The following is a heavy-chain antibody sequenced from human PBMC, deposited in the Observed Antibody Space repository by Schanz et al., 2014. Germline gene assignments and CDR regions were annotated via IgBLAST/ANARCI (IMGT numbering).Heavy chain of an antibody. V-gene: IGHV3-48*01. CDR3: ARDRRNADLDY. J-gene: IGHJ4*02. D-gene: IGHD1-1*01. CDR1: TFTFSSDC. CDR2: ITYNGGTI. Sequence: EVQLAESGGGLVQPGGSLRLSCAASTFTFSSDCMSWVRQAPGKGLEWISYITYNGGTIYYADSVKGRFTISRDNAKNSLYLEMNSLRAEDTALYYCARDRRNADLDYWGQGTLVTVSS.